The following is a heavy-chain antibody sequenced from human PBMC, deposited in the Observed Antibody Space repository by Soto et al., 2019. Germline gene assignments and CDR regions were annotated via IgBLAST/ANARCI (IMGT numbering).Heavy chain of an antibody. D-gene: IGHD5-18*01. V-gene: IGHV3-30*18. CDR3: VKGDLDTAVVNSPDAFDF. CDR2: ISYDGNNK. CDR1: GFIFSDLG. J-gene: IGHJ3*01. Sequence: WGSLGVACESSGFIFSDLGMHWVRQAPGKGLDWVAVISYDGNNKYYAQSVKGRFTISRDNSKNTLFLNMDRLRPEDTAVYHCVKGDLDTAVVNSPDAFDFWGPGTMVTVSS.